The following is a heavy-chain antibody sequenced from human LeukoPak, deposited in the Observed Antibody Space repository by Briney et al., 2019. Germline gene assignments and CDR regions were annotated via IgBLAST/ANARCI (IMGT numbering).Heavy chain of an antibody. J-gene: IGHJ6*03. CDR2: IYVTGT. V-gene: IGHV4-59*08. D-gene: IGHD3-16*02. CDR1: GGSIGTYY. Sequence: PSETLSLTCTVSGGSIGTYYWSWVRQSPGTGLEWIGYIYVTGTRYNPYLQSRVTISIDRSRNQFFLKMTSVTAADTAVYYCARHIGGGIEDMDVWGRGTKVTVSS. CDR3: ARHIGGGIEDMDV.